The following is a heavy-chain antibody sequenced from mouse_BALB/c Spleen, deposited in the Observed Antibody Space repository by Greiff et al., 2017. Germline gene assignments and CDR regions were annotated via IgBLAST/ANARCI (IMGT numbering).Heavy chain of an antibody. Sequence: EVKLMESGGGLVKPGGSLKLSCAASGFTFSSYAMSWVRQTPEKRLEWVASISSGGSTYYPDSVKGRFTISRDNARNILYLQMSSLRSEDTAMYYCAREALTTVAIDYWGQGTTLTVSS. J-gene: IGHJ2*01. CDR1: GFTFSSYA. CDR2: ISSGGST. V-gene: IGHV5-6-5*01. D-gene: IGHD1-1*01. CDR3: AREALTTVAIDY.